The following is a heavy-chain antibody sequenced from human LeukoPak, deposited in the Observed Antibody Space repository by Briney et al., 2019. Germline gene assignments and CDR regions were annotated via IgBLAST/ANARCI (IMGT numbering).Heavy chain of an antibody. Sequence: PGGSLRLSCAASGYTFSTYGMHWVRQAPGKGLEWVTYIRYDGNNKYYADSVKGRFTISRDNSKNTLYLQMNSLRAEDTAVCYCARTAAIERVDYWGQGTLVTVSS. CDR2: IRYDGNNK. V-gene: IGHV3-30*02. J-gene: IGHJ4*02. D-gene: IGHD2-2*01. CDR3: ARTAAIERVDY. CDR1: GYTFSTYG.